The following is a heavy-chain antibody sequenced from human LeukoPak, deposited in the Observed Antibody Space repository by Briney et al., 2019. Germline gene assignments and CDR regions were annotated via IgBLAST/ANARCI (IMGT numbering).Heavy chain of an antibody. Sequence: GGSLRLSCAASGFTFRNYWMTWVRQAPGKGLEWVANIKQDESEKYYVDSVKGRFTISRDNAKNSLYLQMNSLRAEDTAVYYCARAGSSWYEDDAFDIWSQGTMVTVST. D-gene: IGHD6-13*01. CDR3: ARAGSSWYEDDAFDI. J-gene: IGHJ3*02. V-gene: IGHV3-7*01. CDR2: IKQDESEK. CDR1: GFTFRNYW.